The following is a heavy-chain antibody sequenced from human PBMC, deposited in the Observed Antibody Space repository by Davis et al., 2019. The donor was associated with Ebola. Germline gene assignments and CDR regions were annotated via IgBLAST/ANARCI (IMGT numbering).Heavy chain of an antibody. V-gene: IGHV1-46*01. CDR2: INPSGGST. D-gene: IGHD2-21*01. CDR3: ATPSYCGGDCPSPSYYYYGMDV. CDR1: GYTFTSYY. J-gene: IGHJ6*02. Sequence: AASVKVSCKASGYTFTSYYMHWVRQAPGQGLEWMGIINPSGGSTSYAQKFQGRVTMTRDTSTSTVYMELSSLRSEDTAVYYCATPSYCGGDCPSPSYYYYGMDVWGQGTTVTVSS.